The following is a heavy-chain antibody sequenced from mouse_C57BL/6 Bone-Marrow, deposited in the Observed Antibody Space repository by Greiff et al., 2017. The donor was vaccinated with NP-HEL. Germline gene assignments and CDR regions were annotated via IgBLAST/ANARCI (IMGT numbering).Heavy chain of an antibody. V-gene: IGHV5-12*01. CDR2: ISNGGGST. CDR3: ARPLNYYAMDY. CDR1: GFTFSDYY. J-gene: IGHJ4*01. Sequence: EVKLVESGGGLVQPGGSLKLSCAASGFTFSDYYMYWVRQTPEKRLEWVAYISNGGGSTYYPDTVKGRFTISRDNAKNTLYLQMSRLKSEDTAMYYCARPLNYYAMDYWGQGTSVTVSS.